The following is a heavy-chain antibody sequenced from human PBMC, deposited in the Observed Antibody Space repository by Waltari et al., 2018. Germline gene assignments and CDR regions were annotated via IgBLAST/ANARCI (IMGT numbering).Heavy chain of an antibody. Sequence: QVQLVQSGSELKKPGASVKVSCKASGYTFTSNAMTWVRQAPGQGLEWMGWINTNTGKPTYAQGFTGRFVFSLATSVSTAYLQIIILKAEDTAVYYCARDGVNWNRHYYYYYGIDVWGQGTTVTVSS. D-gene: IGHD1-1*01. J-gene: IGHJ6*02. CDR2: INTNTGKP. CDR3: ARDGVNWNRHYYYYYGIDV. V-gene: IGHV7-4-1*02. CDR1: GYTFTSNA.